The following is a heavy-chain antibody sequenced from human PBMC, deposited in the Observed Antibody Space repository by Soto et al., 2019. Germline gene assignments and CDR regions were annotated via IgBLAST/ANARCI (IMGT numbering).Heavy chain of an antibody. CDR3: ARDVLRSVGAAYYYYYYGMDV. D-gene: IGHD1-26*01. CDR1: GFTFSSYA. Sequence: QVQLVESGGGVVQPGRSLRLSCAASGFTFSSYAMHWVRQAPGKGLEWVAVISYDGSNKYYADSVKGRFTISRDNSKNTLYLQMNSLRAEDTAVYYCARDVLRSVGAAYYYYYYGMDVWGQGTTVTVSS. V-gene: IGHV3-30-3*01. J-gene: IGHJ6*02. CDR2: ISYDGSNK.